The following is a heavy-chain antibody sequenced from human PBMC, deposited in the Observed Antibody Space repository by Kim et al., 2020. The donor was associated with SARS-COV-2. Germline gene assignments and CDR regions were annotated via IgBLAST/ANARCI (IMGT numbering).Heavy chain of an antibody. CDR3: AKDGSRITFFGVITRVGWDV. CDR1: GFTFSSYA. D-gene: IGHD3-3*01. J-gene: IGHJ6*02. V-gene: IGHV3-23*01. Sequence: GGSLRLSCAASGFTFSSYAMSWVRQAPGKGLEWVSAISGSGGSTYYADSVKGRFTISRDNSKNTLYLQMNSLRAEDTAVYYCAKDGSRITFFGVITRVGWDVWGQDIRVTV. CDR2: ISGSGGST.